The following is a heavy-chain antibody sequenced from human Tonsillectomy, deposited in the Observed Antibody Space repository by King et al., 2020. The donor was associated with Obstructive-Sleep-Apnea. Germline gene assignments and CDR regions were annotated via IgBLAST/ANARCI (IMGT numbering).Heavy chain of an antibody. CDR1: GFTFSSYG. J-gene: IGHJ1*01. CDR3: ARDRRYCAAHPYFQH. V-gene: IGHV3-33*01. Sequence: VQLVESGGGVVQPGRSLRLSCAASGFTFSSYGMHWVRQAPGKGLEWVAVIWYDGSNKYYADSVKGRFTISRDNSKNTLYLQMNSLRAEDTAVYYCARDRRYCAAHPYFQHWGQGTLVTVSS. CDR2: IWYDGSNK. D-gene: IGHD2-15*01.